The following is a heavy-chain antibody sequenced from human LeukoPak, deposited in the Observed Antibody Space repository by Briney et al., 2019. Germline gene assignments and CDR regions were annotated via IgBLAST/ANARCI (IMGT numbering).Heavy chain of an antibody. J-gene: IGHJ3*02. CDR1: GFTFSNAW. Sequence: PGGPLRLSCAASGFTFSNAWMSWVRQAPGKGLEWVGRIKSKTEGGTTDYAAPVKGRFTISRDDSKNTLYLQMNSLKDEDTAVYYCSTDDSSGGDAFDIWGQGTMVTVSS. V-gene: IGHV3-15*01. CDR2: IKSKTEGGTT. CDR3: STDDSSGGDAFDI. D-gene: IGHD3-22*01.